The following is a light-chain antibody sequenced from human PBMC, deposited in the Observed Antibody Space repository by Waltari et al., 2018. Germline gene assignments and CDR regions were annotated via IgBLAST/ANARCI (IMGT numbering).Light chain of an antibody. CDR3: QEYDSLPVT. CDR1: QSVKNN. CDR2: KAS. J-gene: IGKJ4*01. Sequence: DIHMTQSPSSLSASVGDRVTITCRASQSVKNNLAWYQQAPGKAPKVLIHKASRLESGAPSRFSGSGYGTEFTLTISSLQPDDFATYYCQEYDSLPVTFGGGTKVEI. V-gene: IGKV1-5*03.